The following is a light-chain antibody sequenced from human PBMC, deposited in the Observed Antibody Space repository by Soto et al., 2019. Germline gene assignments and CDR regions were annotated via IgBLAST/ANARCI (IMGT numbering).Light chain of an antibody. J-gene: IGKJ3*01. CDR1: QSLVYSDGNTY. Sequence: DVVMTQSPLSLPVTLGQPASISCRSSQSLVYSDGNTYLNWFQQRPGQSPRRLIYKVSNRDSGVPDRVSGSGSGTDFTLKISRVEAEDVGVYYCMQGTHWPPFTFGPGTKVDIK. CDR2: KVS. V-gene: IGKV2-30*01. CDR3: MQGTHWPPFT.